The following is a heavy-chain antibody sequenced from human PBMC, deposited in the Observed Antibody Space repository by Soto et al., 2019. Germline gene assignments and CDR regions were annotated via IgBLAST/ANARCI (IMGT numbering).Heavy chain of an antibody. CDR2: ISGSGGST. V-gene: IGHV3-23*01. Sequence: GGSLRLSCAASGFTFSSYAMSWVRQAPGKGLEWVSAISGSGGSTYYADSVKGRFTISRDNSKNTLYLQMNSLRAEDTAVYYCAKDIAYYYDSSGYPDYWGQGTLVTVS. J-gene: IGHJ4*02. D-gene: IGHD3-22*01. CDR1: GFTFSSYA. CDR3: AKDIAYYYDSSGYPDY.